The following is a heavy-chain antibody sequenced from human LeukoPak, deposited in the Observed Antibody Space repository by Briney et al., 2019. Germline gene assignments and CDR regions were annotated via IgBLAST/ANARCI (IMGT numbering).Heavy chain of an antibody. CDR1: GSSFTSYW. Sequence: GASLQISCKGSGSSFTSYWIGWVRQLPGKGLEWMGIIYPGDSDTRYSPSFQGQVTISADKSISTAYLQWSSLKASDTAMYYCARHSHSSGWSSFGYWGQGTLVTVSS. D-gene: IGHD6-19*01. V-gene: IGHV5-51*01. CDR3: ARHSHSSGWSSFGY. CDR2: IYPGDSDT. J-gene: IGHJ4*02.